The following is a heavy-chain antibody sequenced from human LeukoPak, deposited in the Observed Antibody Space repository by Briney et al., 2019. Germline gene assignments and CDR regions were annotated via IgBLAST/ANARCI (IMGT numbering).Heavy chain of an antibody. J-gene: IGHJ5*02. CDR1: GFTFKAYY. CDR2: SSSNGSCT. CDR3: AREYYYGSGDNWFDP. D-gene: IGHD3-10*01. Sequence: PGGSLRLSCAASGFTFKAYYMSWIRQAPGKGLEWVSYSSSNGSCTNSGDSVKGRFTVSRDNAKNTRYLQMNSLRAEDTAVYYCAREYYYGSGDNWFDPWGQGTLVTVSS. V-gene: IGHV3-11*05.